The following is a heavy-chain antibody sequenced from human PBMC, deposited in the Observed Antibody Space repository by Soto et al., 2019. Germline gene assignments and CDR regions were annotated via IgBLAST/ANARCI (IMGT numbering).Heavy chain of an antibody. J-gene: IGHJ5*02. CDR3: ARVIQQGHYSWFDP. Sequence: GASVKVSCKASGYTFTGYYMHWVRQAPGQGLEWMGWINPNSGGTNYAQKFQGRVTMTRDTSISTAYMELSRLRSDDTAVYYCARVIQQGHYSWFDPWGQGTLVTVSS. CDR2: INPNSGGT. V-gene: IGHV1-2*02. CDR1: GYTFTGYY.